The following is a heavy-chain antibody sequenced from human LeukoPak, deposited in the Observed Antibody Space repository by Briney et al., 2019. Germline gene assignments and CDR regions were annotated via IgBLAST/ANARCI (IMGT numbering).Heavy chain of an antibody. D-gene: IGHD3-3*01. CDR2: IYHSGST. V-gene: IGHV4-30-2*01. CDR3: ASRNQDFWSGYWDV. J-gene: IGHJ6*02. CDR1: GGSISGGGYS. Sequence: SQTLSLTCAVSGGSISGGGYSWSWIRQPPGKGLEWIGYIYHSGSTYYNPSLKSRVTISVDRSKNQFSLKLSSVTAADTAVYYCASRNQDFWSGYWDVWGQGTTVTVSS.